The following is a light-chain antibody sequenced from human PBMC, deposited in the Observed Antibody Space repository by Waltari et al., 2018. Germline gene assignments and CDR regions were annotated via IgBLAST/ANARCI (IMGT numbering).Light chain of an antibody. J-gene: IGKJ4*01. V-gene: IGKV3-15*01. CDR3: QHYRTQPLT. Sequence: EIVMTQSPATLSLSPGERATLSCRASRNVGSDLAWYQQTPGQPPRLLIYGVSSRATGIPARFSGSGYGTEFALTISSLQSEDSAVYYCQHYRTQPLTFGGGTRVEI. CDR2: GVS. CDR1: RNVGSD.